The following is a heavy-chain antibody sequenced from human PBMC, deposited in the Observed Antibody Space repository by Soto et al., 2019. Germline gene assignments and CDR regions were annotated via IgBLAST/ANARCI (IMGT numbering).Heavy chain of an antibody. CDR3: AREGRRIRMIVAPPGYFDL. J-gene: IGHJ2*01. V-gene: IGHV3-48*02. CDR2: ISTSTSTI. CDR1: GFTFSNYN. Sequence: EVQLVESGGGLVQPGGSLRLSCAASGFTFSNYNMNWVRQAPGKGLEWLSYISTSTSTIYYADSVKGRFTISRENARNSLKLQMNRLRDEDTAVYYCAREGRRIRMIVAPPGYFDLWGRGTLVTVSS. D-gene: IGHD3-22*01.